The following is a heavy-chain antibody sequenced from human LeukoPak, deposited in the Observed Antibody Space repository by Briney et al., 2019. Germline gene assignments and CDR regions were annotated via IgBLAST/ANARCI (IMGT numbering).Heavy chain of an antibody. CDR1: GGSIRSYH. D-gene: IGHD4-23*01. CDR2: INHSGST. CDR3: AREMGTTVVTPSIWYFDL. V-gene: IGHV4-34*01. Sequence: SETLSLTCTVSGGSIRSYHWSWIRQPPGKGLEWIGEINHSGSTNYNPSLKSRVTISVDTSKNQFSLKLSSVTAADTAVYYCAREMGTTVVTPSIWYFDLWGRGTLVTVSS. J-gene: IGHJ2*01.